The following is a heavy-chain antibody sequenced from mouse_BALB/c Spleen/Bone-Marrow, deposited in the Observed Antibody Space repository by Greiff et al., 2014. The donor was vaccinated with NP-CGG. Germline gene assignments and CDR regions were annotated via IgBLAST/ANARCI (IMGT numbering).Heavy chain of an antibody. CDR1: GFSLTDYG. J-gene: IGHJ2*01. CDR3: AKHDTTVVLDY. Sequence: VKLVESRPGLVAPSQSLSITCTVSGFSLTDYGVSWIRQPPGKGLEWLGVIWGGGITYYNSTLKSRLSISKDNSKSQVFLKMNSLQTDDTAMYYCAKHDTTVVLDYWGQGTTLTVSS. D-gene: IGHD1-1*01. V-gene: IGHV2-6-5*01. CDR2: IWGGGIT.